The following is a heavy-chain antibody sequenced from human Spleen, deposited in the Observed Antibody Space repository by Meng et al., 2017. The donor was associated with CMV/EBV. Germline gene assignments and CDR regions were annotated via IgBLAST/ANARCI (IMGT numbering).Heavy chain of an antibody. CDR1: GGSIRSYY. J-gene: IGHJ6*02. Sequence: SETLSLTCTVSGGSIRSYYWSWIRQPPGKGLEWIGYIYYNGSANYNPPLKSRVTISLDTSKNRFTLKLSSVTAADTAVYYCAGGLVTIRKAGMDVWGQGTTVTVSS. D-gene: IGHD5-12*01. CDR2: IYYNGSA. CDR3: AGGLVTIRKAGMDV. V-gene: IGHV4-59*12.